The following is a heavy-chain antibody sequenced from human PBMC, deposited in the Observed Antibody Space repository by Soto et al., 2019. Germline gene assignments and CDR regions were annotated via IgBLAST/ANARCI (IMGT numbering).Heavy chain of an antibody. V-gene: IGHV2-70*01. D-gene: IGHD6-19*01. J-gene: IGHJ4*02. CDR3: ARRRISSGWYYFDY. CDR1: GFSLSTSGMC. CDR2: IDWDDDK. Sequence: SGPTLVNPTQTLTLTCTFSGFSLSTSGMCVSWIRQPPGKALEWLALIDWDDDKYYSTSLKTRLTISKDTSKNQVVLTMTNMDPVDTATYYCARRRISSGWYYFDYWGQGTLVTFSS.